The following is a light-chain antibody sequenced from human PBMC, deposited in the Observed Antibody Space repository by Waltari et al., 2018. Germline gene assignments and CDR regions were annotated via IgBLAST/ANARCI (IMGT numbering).Light chain of an antibody. CDR1: QSLGKNY. V-gene: IGKV3-20*01. Sequence: IVLTQSPGTLSLSPGDRASLSCKASQSLGKNYLAWYQHKPGQAPRLLIYGASSRAAGIPDRFSGSGSGTDFTLTISRLEPGDFAVYYCQQYASSVLYTFGQGTKLEIK. CDR2: GAS. J-gene: IGKJ2*01. CDR3: QQYASSVLYT.